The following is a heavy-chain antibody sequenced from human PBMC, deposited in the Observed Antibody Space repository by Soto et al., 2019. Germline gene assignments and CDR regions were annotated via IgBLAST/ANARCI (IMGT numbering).Heavy chain of an antibody. CDR1: GGSLSGYY. CDR2: INXXXXX. J-gene: IGHJ6*02. V-gene: IGHV4-34*01. CDR3: ARAGIAAAGNNYYYYYGMDV. D-gene: IGHD6-13*01. Sequence: PSETLSLTCAVYGGSLSGYYWSWIRQPPGKGLXWIGEINXXXXXXXXXXXKSRVTISVDTSKNQFSLKLSSVTAADTAVYYCARAGIAAAGNNYYYYYGMDVWGQGTTVTVSS.